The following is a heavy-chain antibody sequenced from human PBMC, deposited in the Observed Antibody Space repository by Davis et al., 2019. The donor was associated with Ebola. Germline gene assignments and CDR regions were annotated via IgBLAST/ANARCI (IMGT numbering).Heavy chain of an antibody. CDR1: GFTFSRYS. V-gene: IGHV3-48*02. D-gene: IGHD4/OR15-4a*01. J-gene: IGHJ4*02. Sequence: GGSLRLSCAATGFTFSRYSMNWFRLAPGRGLEWISYISSGGSTIYYADSVKGRFTISRDNAENSLFLQMNSLRDEDKAVYYCTREAAGANDYWGQGTLVTVSA. CDR2: ISSGGSTI. CDR3: TREAAGANDY.